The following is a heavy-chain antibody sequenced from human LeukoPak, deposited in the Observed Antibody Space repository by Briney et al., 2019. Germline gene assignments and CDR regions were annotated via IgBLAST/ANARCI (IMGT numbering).Heavy chain of an antibody. CDR1: GYTFTSYG. CDR2: IIPILGIA. J-gene: IGHJ6*02. CDR3: ARGGMSPPFYYYYGMDV. D-gene: IGHD1-26*01. V-gene: IGHV1-69*04. Sequence: SVKVSCKASGYTFTSYGISWVRQAPGQGLEWMGRIIPILGIANYAQKFQGRVTITADKSTSTAYMELSSLRSEDTAVYYCARGGMSPPFYYYYGMDVWGQGTTVTVS.